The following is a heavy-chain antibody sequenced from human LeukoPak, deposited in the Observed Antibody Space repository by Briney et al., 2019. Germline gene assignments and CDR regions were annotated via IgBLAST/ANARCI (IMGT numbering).Heavy chain of an antibody. J-gene: IGHJ5*02. CDR2: INPSGGST. Sequence: GASVKVSCKASGYTFTSYYMHWVRQAPGQGLEWMGIINPSGGSTSYAQKFQGRVTMTRDMSTSTVYMELSSLRSEDTAVYYCARDYAMLTASYTGWFDTWGQGTLVTVSS. D-gene: IGHD3-9*01. CDR1: GYTFTSYY. V-gene: IGHV1-46*01. CDR3: ARDYAMLTASYTGWFDT.